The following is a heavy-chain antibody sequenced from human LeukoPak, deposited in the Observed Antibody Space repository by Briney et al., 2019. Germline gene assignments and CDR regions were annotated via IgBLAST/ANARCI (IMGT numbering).Heavy chain of an antibody. CDR3: ARGATTTVTTDY. CDR2: IYSGDIT. J-gene: IGHJ4*02. CDR1: GFTVSSNY. Sequence: GESLKISCAASGFTVSSNYMSWVRQAPGKGLEWVSVIYSGDITYYADSVKGRFTISRDNSKNTLYLQMNSLRAEDTAVYYCARGATTTVTTDYWGQGTLVTVSS. D-gene: IGHD4-17*01. V-gene: IGHV3-66*01.